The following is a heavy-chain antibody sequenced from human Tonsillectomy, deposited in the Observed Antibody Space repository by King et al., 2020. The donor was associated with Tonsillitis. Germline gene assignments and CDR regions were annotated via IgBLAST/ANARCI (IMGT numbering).Heavy chain of an antibody. V-gene: IGHV1-69*09. CDR3: ARPLSYDYDSSVQGAFDS. D-gene: IGHD3-22*01. CDR1: GGTFSSYA. CDR2: IIPILGIA. J-gene: IGHJ3*02. Sequence: VQLVESGAEVKKPGSSVKVSCKASGGTFSSYAISWVRQAPGQGLEWVGRIIPILGIANYAQNFQGRVTITADKSTTTAYMELSSLRSEDTAVYYCARPLSYDYDSSVQGAFDSWGEGTMVTVSS.